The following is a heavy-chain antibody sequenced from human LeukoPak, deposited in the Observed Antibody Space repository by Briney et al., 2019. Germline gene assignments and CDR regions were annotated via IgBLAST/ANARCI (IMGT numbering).Heavy chain of an antibody. CDR2: NYYSGST. Sequence: SETLSLTCTVSGGSFSSSGYLWAWIRQPPGKGLEWIGSNYYSGSTYYNPSLKTRATISVDTSKNQFSLKLTSVPAADTAEYYCASDIIGPDAFDIWGQGTVVTVSS. V-gene: IGHV4-39*01. J-gene: IGHJ3*02. D-gene: IGHD3-9*01. CDR3: ASDIIGPDAFDI. CDR1: GGSFSSSGYL.